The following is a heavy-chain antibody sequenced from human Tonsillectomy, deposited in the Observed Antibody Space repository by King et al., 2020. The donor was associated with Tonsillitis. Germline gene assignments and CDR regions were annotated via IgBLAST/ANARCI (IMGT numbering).Heavy chain of an antibody. CDR3: ARELGHYGDYPYFDY. CDR2: IYHSGGS. J-gene: IGHJ4*02. V-gene: IGHV4-59*01. Sequence: QMQLQESGPGQVKSSETLSLTCTVSGGSISSYYWSWIRQTPGKGLEWIGLIYHSGGSNYNPSLKSRVTISPDTSKNQFSLNLTSVTAADTAVYYCARELGHYGDYPYFDYWGQGILVTVSS. D-gene: IGHD4-17*01. CDR1: GGSISSYY.